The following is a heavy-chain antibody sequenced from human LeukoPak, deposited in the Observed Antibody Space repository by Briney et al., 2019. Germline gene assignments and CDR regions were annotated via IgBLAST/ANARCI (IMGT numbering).Heavy chain of an antibody. Sequence: PSETLSLTCTVSGGSISSYYWSWIRQPPGKGLEWIGYIYYSGSTNYNPSLKSRVTISVDTSKNQFSLKLSSVTAADTAVYYCARGPGTLTDYYYYMDVWGKGTTVTVSS. V-gene: IGHV4-59*01. CDR3: ARGPGTLTDYYYYMDV. CDR2: IYYSGST. CDR1: GGSISSYY. D-gene: IGHD1-7*01. J-gene: IGHJ6*03.